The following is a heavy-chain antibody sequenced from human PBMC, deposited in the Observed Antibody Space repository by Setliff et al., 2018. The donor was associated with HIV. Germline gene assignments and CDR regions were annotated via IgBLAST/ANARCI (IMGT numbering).Heavy chain of an antibody. Sequence: ASVKVSCKASGYTFTNYGISWVRQAPGQGLEWMGWINTYNDNTNYPQKLQGRISMTTDTSTRTAYMELRSLRSDDTAVYYCARHLRWELPYYFDYWGQGTLVTVSS. D-gene: IGHD1-26*01. CDR2: INTYNDNT. CDR3: ARHLRWELPYYFDY. CDR1: GYTFTNYG. V-gene: IGHV1-18*01. J-gene: IGHJ4*02.